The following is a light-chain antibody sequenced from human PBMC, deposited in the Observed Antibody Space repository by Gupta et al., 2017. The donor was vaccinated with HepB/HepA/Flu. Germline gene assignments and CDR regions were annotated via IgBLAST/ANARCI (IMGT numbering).Light chain of an antibody. CDR2: NSN. Sequence: QSVLTQPPSASGTPGQRVTIPCSGSSSNIESNTVNWYQQLPGTAPQLLIYNSNQRPSGVPDRFSGSKSGTSASLAISGLQSADEANYYCAAWDDSLNGVVFGGGTKLTVL. J-gene: IGLJ2*01. V-gene: IGLV1-44*01. CDR3: AAWDDSLNGVV. CDR1: SSNIESNT.